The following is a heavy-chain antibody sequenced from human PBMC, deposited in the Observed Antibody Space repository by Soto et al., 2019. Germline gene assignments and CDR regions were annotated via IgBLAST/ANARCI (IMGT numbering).Heavy chain of an antibody. D-gene: IGHD6-13*01. Sequence: QVQLQQWGAGLLKPSETLSLTCAVYGGSFSGYYWSWIRQPPGKGLEWIGEINHSGSTNYNPSLKSRVTISVDTSKNQFSLKLSSVTAADTAVYYCARGLGPSIAAAALNWFDPWGQGTLVTVSS. CDR1: GGSFSGYY. V-gene: IGHV4-34*01. J-gene: IGHJ5*02. CDR2: INHSGST. CDR3: ARGLGPSIAAAALNWFDP.